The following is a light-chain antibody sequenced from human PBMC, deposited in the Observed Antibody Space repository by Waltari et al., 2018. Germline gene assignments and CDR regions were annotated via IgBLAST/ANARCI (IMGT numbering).Light chain of an antibody. CDR2: GAS. CDR1: HSVSSSY. V-gene: IGKV3-20*01. Sequence: EIVLTPSPGTLSLPPGERATLSCRASHSVSSSYLSWYQQKPGQAPRLLIYGASSRPAGIPDRFSGSGSGTDFTLTIGRLEPEDFAVYYCQQYGSSPLTFGQGTKVEVK. J-gene: IGKJ1*01. CDR3: QQYGSSPLT.